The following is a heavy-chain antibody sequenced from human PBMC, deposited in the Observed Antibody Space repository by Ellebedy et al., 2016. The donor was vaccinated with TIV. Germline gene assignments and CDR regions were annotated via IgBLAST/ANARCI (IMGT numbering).Heavy chain of an antibody. Sequence: AASVKVSCKASGYTFISYGFSWVRQAPGQGLEWMGWISAHTGNTNYAQNFQGRVTMTTDTSTSTAYMELRSLRSDDTAVYYCVRDYHDSSGSYDVDYWGQGTRVTVSS. V-gene: IGHV1-18*01. J-gene: IGHJ4*02. CDR3: VRDYHDSSGSYDVDY. D-gene: IGHD3-22*01. CDR1: GYTFISYG. CDR2: ISAHTGNT.